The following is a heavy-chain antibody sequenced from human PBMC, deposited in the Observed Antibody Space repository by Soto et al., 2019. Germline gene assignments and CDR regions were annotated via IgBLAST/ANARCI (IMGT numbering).Heavy chain of an antibody. CDR1: GFTFSSYG. CDR3: ANGLLRFGEYLSTFDY. CDR2: ISYDGSDK. J-gene: IGHJ4*02. Sequence: QVLLVESGGGVVQPGRSLRLSCAASGFTFSSYGVHWVRQAPGKGLEWVAIISYDGSDKYYADSVKGRFTISRDNHKNTVYLRMNSLRAEETAVYYCANGLLRFGEYLSTFDYWGQGTLVTVST. V-gene: IGHV3-30*18. D-gene: IGHD3-10*01.